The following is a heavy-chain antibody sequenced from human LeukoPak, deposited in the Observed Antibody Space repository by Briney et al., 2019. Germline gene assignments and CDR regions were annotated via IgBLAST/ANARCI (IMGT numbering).Heavy chain of an antibody. J-gene: IGHJ4*02. Sequence: EGSLRPSCAASTLTHSKYWMLWARQAPGKGMESVSRINTDGTVTTYADSVKGRFTVSRDNADNTMFLQMNSVRDEDTAVYYCATKQWLAPPPDSWGQGTPVTVSS. V-gene: IGHV3-74*01. CDR3: ATKQWLAPPPDS. CDR1: TLTHSKYW. D-gene: IGHD6-19*01. CDR2: INTDGTVT.